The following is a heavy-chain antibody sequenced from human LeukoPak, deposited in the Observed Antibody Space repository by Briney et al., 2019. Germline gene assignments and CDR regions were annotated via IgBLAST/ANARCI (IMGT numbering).Heavy chain of an antibody. CDR3: ARVQFAELGIDY. CDR1: GYTFTSYD. J-gene: IGHJ4*02. D-gene: IGHD1-26*01. CDR2: MNPNSGNT. Sequence: ASVKVSCKASGYTFTSYDINWVRQATGQGLEWMGWMNPNSGNTGYAQKFQGRVTITRNTSISTAYMELSSLRSEDTAVYYCARVQFAELGIDYWGQGTLVTVSS. V-gene: IGHV1-8*03.